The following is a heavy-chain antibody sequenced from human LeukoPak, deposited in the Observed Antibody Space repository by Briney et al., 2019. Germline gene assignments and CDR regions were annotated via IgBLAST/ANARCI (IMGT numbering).Heavy chain of an antibody. CDR2: ISSSSSYI. J-gene: IGHJ4*02. D-gene: IGHD6-13*01. CDR3: ARVYAAGTLLFDY. V-gene: IGHV3-21*01. CDR1: GFTFSSYS. Sequence: GGSLRLSCAASGFTFSSYSMNWVRQAPGKGLEWVSSISSSSSYIYYADSVKGRFTISRDNAKNSLYLQMNSLRAEDTAVYYCARVYAAGTLLFDYWGQGTLVTVSS.